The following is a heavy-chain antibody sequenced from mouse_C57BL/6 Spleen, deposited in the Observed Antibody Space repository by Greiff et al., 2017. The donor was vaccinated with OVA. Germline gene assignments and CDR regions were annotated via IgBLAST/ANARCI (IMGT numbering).Heavy chain of an antibody. V-gene: IGHV5-6*01. Sequence: EVKVVESGGDLVKPGGSLKLSCAASGFTFSSYGMSWVRQTPDKRLEWVATISSGGSYTYYPDSVKGRFTISRDNAKNTLYLQMSSLKSEDTAMYYCARDYYGSRKGYFDVWGTGTTVTVSS. CDR3: ARDYYGSRKGYFDV. CDR1: GFTFSSYG. J-gene: IGHJ1*03. CDR2: ISSGGSYT. D-gene: IGHD1-1*01.